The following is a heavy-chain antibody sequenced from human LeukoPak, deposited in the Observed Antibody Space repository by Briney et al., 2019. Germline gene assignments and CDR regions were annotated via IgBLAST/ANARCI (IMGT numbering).Heavy chain of an antibody. CDR3: AKEAMIVAAFDI. D-gene: IGHD3-22*01. Sequence: GRSLRLSCAASGFTFNSYGMHWVRQAPGKGLEWVSAISGSGGSTYYADSVKGRFTISRDNSKNTLYLQMNSLRAEDTAVYYCAKEAMIVAAFDIWGQGTMVTVSS. CDR1: GFTFNSYG. CDR2: ISGSGGST. V-gene: IGHV3-23*01. J-gene: IGHJ3*02.